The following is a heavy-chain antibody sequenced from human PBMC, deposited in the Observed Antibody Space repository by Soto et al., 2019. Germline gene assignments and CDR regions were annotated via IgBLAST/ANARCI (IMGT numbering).Heavy chain of an antibody. CDR2: INHSGST. J-gene: IGHJ4*02. Sequence: SETLSLTCAVYGGSFSGYYWSWIRQPPGKGLEWIGEINHSGSTNYNPSLKSRVTISVDTSKNQFSLKLSSVTAADTAVYYCARGSGYDGREYWGQGTLVTVSS. CDR1: GGSFSGYY. V-gene: IGHV4-34*01. CDR3: ARGSGYDGREY. D-gene: IGHD5-12*01.